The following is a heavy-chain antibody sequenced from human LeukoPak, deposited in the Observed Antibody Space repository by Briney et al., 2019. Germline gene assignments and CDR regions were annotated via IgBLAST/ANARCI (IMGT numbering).Heavy chain of an antibody. D-gene: IGHD2-15*01. J-gene: IGHJ2*01. Sequence: GGSLRLTCAASGFSFGGYWMHWVREAPGKGLVWVSRINDNGISTTYADSVKGRFTLSRDNAQNPLSLQMTSLRVEDTGIYHCVTGLYYSDPTGSYSWYFDLWGRGTLVTVSA. V-gene: IGHV3-74*01. CDR3: VTGLYYSDPTGSYSWYFDL. CDR2: INDNGIST. CDR1: GFSFGGYW.